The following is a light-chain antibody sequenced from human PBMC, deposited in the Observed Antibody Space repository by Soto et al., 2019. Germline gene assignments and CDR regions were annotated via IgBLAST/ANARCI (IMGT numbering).Light chain of an antibody. CDR2: SAS. J-gene: IGKJ1*01. V-gene: IGKV3-20*01. CDR1: QSVSDSY. CDR3: QQYANSPDT. Sequence: EIVLTQSPGTLSLSPGQRATLSCRASQSVSDSYLAWYQQKPGQAPRLLIYSASNRATGTPDRFSGSGSGTDFTLTISRLEPEDFAVYYCQQYANSPDTFGQGTKVEIK.